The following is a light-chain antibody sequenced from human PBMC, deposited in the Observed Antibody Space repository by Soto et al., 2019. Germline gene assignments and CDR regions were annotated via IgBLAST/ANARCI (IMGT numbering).Light chain of an antibody. CDR2: DVS. CDR3: SSYASSNTLDV. CDR1: SSDVGGYNY. V-gene: IGLV2-14*01. Sequence: QSVLTQPASVSGSPGQSITISCTGTSSDVGGYNYVSWYQQHPGKAPKLMIYDVSDRPSGVSNRFSGSKSGSTASLTISGLQAEDEADYYCSSYASSNTLDVFGTGTKLTVL. J-gene: IGLJ1*01.